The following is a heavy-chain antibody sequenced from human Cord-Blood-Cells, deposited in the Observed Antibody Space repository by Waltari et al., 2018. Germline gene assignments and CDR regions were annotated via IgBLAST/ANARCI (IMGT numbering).Heavy chain of an antibody. CDR2: INQSGST. V-gene: IGHV4-34*01. J-gene: IGHJ6*04. CDR1: GGCLSVFY. Sequence: QVQLQQWGAGLFKPSETLYPPCAVYGGCLSVFYLGWIRQPPGKGLEWIWEINQSGSTYSNPSLKTRVTISVATSKDQFFLQLSFVTAAATAVYYCARYGVTMDVWGKGTTVTVSS. D-gene: IGHD3-10*01. CDR3: ARYGVTMDV.